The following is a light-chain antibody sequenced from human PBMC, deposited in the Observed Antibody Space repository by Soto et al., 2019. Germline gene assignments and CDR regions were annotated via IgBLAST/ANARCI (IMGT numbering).Light chain of an antibody. CDR3: QQYGSSPWT. V-gene: IGKV3-20*01. Sequence: EIVLTQSPGTLSLSPGERATLSCRASQSVSNNYLAWYQQKPGQAPRLLIYDASNRATGIPARFSGRGSGTECTLTISSLEPEDFAVYYCQQYGSSPWTFGQGTKVDIK. CDR2: DAS. J-gene: IGKJ1*01. CDR1: QSVSNNY.